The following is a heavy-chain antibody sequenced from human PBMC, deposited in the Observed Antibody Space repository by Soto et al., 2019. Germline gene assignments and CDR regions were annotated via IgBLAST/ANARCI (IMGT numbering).Heavy chain of an antibody. J-gene: IGHJ4*02. CDR2: ISYDGSNK. V-gene: IGHV3-30*18. CDR3: AKDAGIHRALYY. CDR1: GFTFSSYG. D-gene: IGHD3-10*01. Sequence: GGSLRLSCAASGFTFSSYGMHWVRQAPGKGLEWVAVISYDGSNKYYADSVKGRFTISRDNSKNTLYLQMNSLRAEDTAVYYCAKDAGIHRALYYRGQGTLVTVSS.